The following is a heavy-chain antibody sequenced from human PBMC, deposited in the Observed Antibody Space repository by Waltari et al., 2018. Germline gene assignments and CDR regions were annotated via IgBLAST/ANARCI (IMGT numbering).Heavy chain of an antibody. V-gene: IGHV1-2*02. Sequence: QVQLVQSGAEVKKPGASVKVSCKASGYTFTGYYMHWLRQAPGQGLEWMGWINPNSGGTNYAQNFQCRVTMTRDTSISTAYMELSRLRSDDTAVYYCARDREYYYDSSGYPLFDYWGQGTLVTVSS. CDR1: GYTFTGYY. J-gene: IGHJ4*02. CDR3: ARDREYYYDSSGYPLFDY. D-gene: IGHD3-22*01. CDR2: INPNSGGT.